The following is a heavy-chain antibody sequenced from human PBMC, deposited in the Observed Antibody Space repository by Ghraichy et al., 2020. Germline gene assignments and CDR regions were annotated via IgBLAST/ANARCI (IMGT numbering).Heavy chain of an antibody. CDR2: IFYSGDT. D-gene: IGHD3-16*01. Sequence: SETLSLTCSVSGGSIISSSYYWGWIRQPPGQGLEWIASIFYSGDTYKNPSLKSRVAISVDTSTNQFSLKLHSMTAADTAVYYCARSIMGAYNGEGSFDIWNQGTMVTVSS. J-gene: IGHJ3*02. V-gene: IGHV4-39*07. CDR1: GGSIISSSYY. CDR3: ARSIMGAYNGEGSFDI.